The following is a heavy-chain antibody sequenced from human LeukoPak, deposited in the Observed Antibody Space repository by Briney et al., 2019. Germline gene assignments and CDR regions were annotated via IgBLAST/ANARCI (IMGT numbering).Heavy chain of an antibody. D-gene: IGHD6-13*01. J-gene: IGHJ4*02. V-gene: IGHV5-10-1*01. Sequence: GESLKISCQGSGYSFTSYWICWVRQMPGRGLEWMGRIDPADSYTNYSPSFQGHVTISADKSISTAYLQWSTLKASDTAMYYCARQGGGYSSSWRFDYWGQGTLVTVSS. CDR1: GYSFTSYW. CDR3: ARQGGGYSSSWRFDY. CDR2: IDPADSYT.